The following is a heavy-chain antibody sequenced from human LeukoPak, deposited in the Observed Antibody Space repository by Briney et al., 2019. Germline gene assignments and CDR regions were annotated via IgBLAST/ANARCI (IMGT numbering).Heavy chain of an antibody. J-gene: IGHJ4*02. CDR2: INPNSGST. D-gene: IGHD5-12*01. V-gene: IGHV1-2*02. CDR3: ARVYHLDTSGYDGRAFDY. CDR1: GYTFTSYY. Sequence: ASVKVSCKASGYTFTSYYIHWVRQAPGQGLEWMGWINPNSGSTNYAQKFQGRVTMTTDTSTSTAYMELRRLRSDDTAVYYCARVYHLDTSGYDGRAFDYWGQGTLVTVSS.